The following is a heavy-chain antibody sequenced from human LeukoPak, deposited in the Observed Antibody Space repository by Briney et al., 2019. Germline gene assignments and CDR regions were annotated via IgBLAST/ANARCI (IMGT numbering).Heavy chain of an antibody. CDR3: AREKDRDGYNYLGY. CDR2: IYHSGST. V-gene: IGHV4-38-2*02. CDR1: GYSISSGYY. J-gene: IGHJ4*02. D-gene: IGHD5-24*01. Sequence: SSETLSLTCTVSGYSISSGYYWGWIRQPPGKGLEWIGSIYHSGSTYYNPSLKSRVTISVDTSKNQFSLKLSSVTAADTAVYYCAREKDRDGYNYLGYWGQGTLVTVSS.